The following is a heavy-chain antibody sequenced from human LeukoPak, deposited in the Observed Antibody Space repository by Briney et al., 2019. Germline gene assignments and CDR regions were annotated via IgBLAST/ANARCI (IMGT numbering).Heavy chain of an antibody. CDR2: IFSNDEK. CDR1: GGSFSGYYW. CDR3: ARVYYYDSSGYAFDI. D-gene: IGHD3-22*01. V-gene: IGHV2-26*01. Sequence: ETLSLTCAVYGGSFSGYYWSWIRQPPGKALEWLAHIFSNDEKSYSTSLKSRLTISKDTSKSQVVLTMTNMDPVDTATYYCARVYYYDSSGYAFDIWGQGTMVTVSS. J-gene: IGHJ3*02.